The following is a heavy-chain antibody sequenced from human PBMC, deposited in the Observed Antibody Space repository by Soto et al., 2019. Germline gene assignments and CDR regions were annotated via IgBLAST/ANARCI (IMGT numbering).Heavy chain of an antibody. D-gene: IGHD5-12*01. Sequence: QVQLVQSWAEVKKPGASVKVSCKASGYTFTSYDINWVRQATGQGLEWMGWMNPNSGNTVYAQKFQGRVTRTRNTSITTAYMELSSLRSEDTAVYYCARDASTKAFEYWGQGTLVTVSS. V-gene: IGHV1-8*01. J-gene: IGHJ4*02. CDR2: MNPNSGNT. CDR3: ARDASTKAFEY. CDR1: GYTFTSYD.